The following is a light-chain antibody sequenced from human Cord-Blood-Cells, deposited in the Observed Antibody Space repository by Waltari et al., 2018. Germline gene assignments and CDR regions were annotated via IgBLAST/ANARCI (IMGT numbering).Light chain of an antibody. J-gene: IGKJ4*01. CDR3: QQYDNLPLT. CDR2: DAS. V-gene: IGKV1-33*01. Sequence: DIQMTQSPSSLSASVGDRVTITCQASQNISNYLHWYQQKPGQAPKLLIYDASNLETGVPSRFSGSGSGTDFTFNISSLQPEDIATYYCQQYDNLPLTFGGGTKVEIK. CDR1: QNISNY.